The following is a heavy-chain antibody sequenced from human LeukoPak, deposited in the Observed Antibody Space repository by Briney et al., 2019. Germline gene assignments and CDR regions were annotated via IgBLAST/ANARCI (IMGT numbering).Heavy chain of an antibody. Sequence: GGSLRLSCAAPGFTFSNYAMHWVRQAPGKGLEWVAVISYDGSNKYYADSVKGRFTISRDNSKNTLYLQMNSLRAEDTAVYYCARGTVASIAARLLDYWGQGTLVTVSS. CDR3: ARGTVASIAARLLDY. J-gene: IGHJ4*02. V-gene: IGHV3-30-3*01. CDR1: GFTFSNYA. CDR2: ISYDGSNK. D-gene: IGHD6-6*01.